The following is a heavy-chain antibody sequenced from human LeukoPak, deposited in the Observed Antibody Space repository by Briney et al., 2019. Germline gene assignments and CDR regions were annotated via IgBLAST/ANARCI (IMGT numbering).Heavy chain of an antibody. CDR1: GFTFSNAW. D-gene: IGHD3-22*01. V-gene: IGHV3-15*01. CDR3: TTAYYYDSSGYYYGFDY. J-gene: IGHJ4*02. CDR2: IKSKTDGGTT. Sequence: GGSLRLSCAASGFTFSNAWMSWVRQAPGKGLEWGGRIKSKTDGGTTDYAAPVKGRFTISRDDSKNTLYLQMNSLKTEDTAVYYCTTAYYYDSSGYYYGFDYWGQGTLVTVSS.